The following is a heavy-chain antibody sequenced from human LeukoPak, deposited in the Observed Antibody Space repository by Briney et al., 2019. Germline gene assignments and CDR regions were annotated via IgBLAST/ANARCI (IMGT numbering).Heavy chain of an antibody. J-gene: IGHJ4*02. Sequence: SETLSLTCTVSGGSISSSSYYWSWIRQPPGKGLEWIGEINHSGSTNYNPSLKSRVTISVDTSKNQFSLKLSSVTAADTAVYYCARGQAAAGDYWGQGTLVTVSS. V-gene: IGHV4-39*07. D-gene: IGHD6-13*01. CDR3: ARGQAAAGDY. CDR2: INHSGST. CDR1: GGSISSSSYY.